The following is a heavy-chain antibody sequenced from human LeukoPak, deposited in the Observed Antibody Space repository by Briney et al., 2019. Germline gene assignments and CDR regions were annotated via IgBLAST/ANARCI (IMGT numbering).Heavy chain of an antibody. Sequence: ASVKVSCKASGYTFTSYDINWVRQATGQGLEWMGWMNPSSGNTGYAQKFQGRVTMTRNTSISTAYMELSSLRSEDTAVYYCARAITMVRGVIIMRPLGYWGQGTLVTVSS. CDR2: MNPSSGNT. CDR3: ARAITMVRGVIIMRPLGY. J-gene: IGHJ4*02. D-gene: IGHD3-10*01. V-gene: IGHV1-8*01. CDR1: GYTFTSYD.